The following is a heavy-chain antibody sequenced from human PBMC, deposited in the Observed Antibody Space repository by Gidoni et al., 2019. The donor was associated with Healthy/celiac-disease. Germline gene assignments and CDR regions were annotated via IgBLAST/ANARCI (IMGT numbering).Heavy chain of an antibody. D-gene: IGHD3-10*01. CDR1: GFTFSSYS. CDR2: ISSSSSYI. Sequence: EVQLVESGGGLVKPGGSLRLSCAASGFTFSSYSMNWVRQAPGKGLEWVSSISSSSSYIYYADSVKGRFTISRDNAKNSLYLQMNSLRAEDTAVYYCARDSALINLFDYWGQGTLVTVSS. J-gene: IGHJ4*02. V-gene: IGHV3-21*01. CDR3: ARDSALINLFDY.